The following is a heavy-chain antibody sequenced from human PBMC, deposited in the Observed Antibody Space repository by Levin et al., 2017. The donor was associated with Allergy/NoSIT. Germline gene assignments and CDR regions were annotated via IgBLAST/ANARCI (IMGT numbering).Heavy chain of an antibody. Sequence: AGGSLRLSCKVSGSSFTSYWISWVRQMPGKGLEWMGRIDPSDSYTNYSPSFQGHATISADKSISTAYLQWSSLKASDTAMYYCARRDYGDYWGQGTLVTVSS. CDR3: ARRDYGDY. CDR1: GSSFTSYW. V-gene: IGHV5-10-1*01. CDR2: IDPSDSYT. J-gene: IGHJ4*02.